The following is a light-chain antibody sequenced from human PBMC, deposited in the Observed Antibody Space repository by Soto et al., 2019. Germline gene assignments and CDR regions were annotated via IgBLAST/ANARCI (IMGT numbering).Light chain of an antibody. Sequence: QSVLTQPRSVSGAPGQSVTISCTGASSDSGGYHYISWYQQPPSKAPKLMIYDVSKRPPGVPHRCSGSESGNTTPPPNTGLQTEDEADYYCCSYAGRYTYVFGTGTKVTVL. J-gene: IGLJ1*01. CDR1: SSDSGGYHY. CDR3: CSYAGRYTYV. CDR2: DVS. V-gene: IGLV2-11*01.